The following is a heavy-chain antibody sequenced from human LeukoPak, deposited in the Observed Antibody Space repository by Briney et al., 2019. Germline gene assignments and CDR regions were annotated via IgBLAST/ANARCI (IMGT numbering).Heavy chain of an antibody. D-gene: IGHD4-17*01. Sequence: GGSLRLSCAASGFTVSSYSMNWVRQAPGKGLEWVSSINSSSSYIYYADSVKGRLTISRDNAKNSLYLQMNSLRAEETAVYYCARDLYGDYSYWGQGTLVTVSS. CDR2: INSSSSYI. CDR1: GFTVSSYS. J-gene: IGHJ4*02. V-gene: IGHV3-21*01. CDR3: ARDLYGDYSY.